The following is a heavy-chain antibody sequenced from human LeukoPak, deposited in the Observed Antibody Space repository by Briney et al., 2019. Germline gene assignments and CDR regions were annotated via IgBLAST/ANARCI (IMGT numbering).Heavy chain of an antibody. Sequence: GGSLRLSCAASGFAFSNYAMSWVRQAPGKGLEWVSSLSGGGDSRYYADSVMGRFTISRDNPKNTLYLQMNSLRAEDTAVYYCAKAVRSMVTGGGYFDSGGQGTLVTVSA. J-gene: IGHJ4*02. V-gene: IGHV3-23*01. CDR2: LSGGGDSR. D-gene: IGHD3-10*01. CDR3: AKAVRSMVTGGGYFDS. CDR1: GFAFSNYA.